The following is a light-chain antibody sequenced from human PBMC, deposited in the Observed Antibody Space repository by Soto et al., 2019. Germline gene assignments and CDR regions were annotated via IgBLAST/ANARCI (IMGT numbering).Light chain of an antibody. Sequence: QSVLTQPPSGSGTPGQRVTISCSGSSSNIGSNYVYWYQQLPGTAPKLLIYRNNQRPSGVPDRFSGSKSGTSASLAISGLRSEDEPDYYCAAWDDSLSGSYVFGTGTKLTVL. CDR3: AAWDDSLSGSYV. CDR1: SSNIGSNY. V-gene: IGLV1-47*01. CDR2: RNN. J-gene: IGLJ1*01.